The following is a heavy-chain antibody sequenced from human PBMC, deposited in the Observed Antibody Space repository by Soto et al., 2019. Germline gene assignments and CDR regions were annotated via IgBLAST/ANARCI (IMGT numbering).Heavy chain of an antibody. D-gene: IGHD4-4*01. CDR2: IKPDESEK. CDR1: GFTFSDSW. V-gene: IGHV3-7*01. J-gene: IGHJ5*02. CDR3: VRGGSNYAS. Sequence: EVQLVESGGGLVQPGGSLRLSCTASGFTFSDSWMTWVRQAPGKGLEWVARIKPDESEKKYADSVKGRFSISRDNAKNSMYWQMDSLRGEYTAVYYCVRGGSNYASWGQGTLVTVAS.